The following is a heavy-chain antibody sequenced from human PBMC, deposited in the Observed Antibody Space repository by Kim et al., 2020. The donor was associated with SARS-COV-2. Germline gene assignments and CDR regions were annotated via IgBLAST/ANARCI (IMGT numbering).Heavy chain of an antibody. CDR1: GFTFSSYA. CDR2: ISGSGGST. V-gene: IGHV3-23*01. CDR3: AKTLYSGSQTGRAYYFDY. D-gene: IGHD1-26*01. Sequence: GGSLRLSCAASGFTFSSYAMSWVRQAPGKGLEWVSAISGSGGSTYYADSVKGRFTISRDNSKNTLYLQMNSLRAEDTAVYYCAKTLYSGSQTGRAYYFDYWGQGTLVTVSS. J-gene: IGHJ4*02.